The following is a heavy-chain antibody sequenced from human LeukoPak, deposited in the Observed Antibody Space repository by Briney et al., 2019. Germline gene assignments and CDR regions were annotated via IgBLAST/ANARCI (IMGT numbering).Heavy chain of an antibody. Sequence: SQTLSLTCALSGDSVSSNSAAWNWIRQSPSRGLEWLGRTYYRSKWYNEYAVSVKSRITINPDTSKNQFSLQLDSVTPEDTAVYYCARFKAAGVDGFDIWGQGTMVTVSS. D-gene: IGHD6-13*01. J-gene: IGHJ3*02. V-gene: IGHV6-1*01. CDR1: GDSVSSNSAA. CDR3: ARFKAAGVDGFDI. CDR2: TYYRSKWYN.